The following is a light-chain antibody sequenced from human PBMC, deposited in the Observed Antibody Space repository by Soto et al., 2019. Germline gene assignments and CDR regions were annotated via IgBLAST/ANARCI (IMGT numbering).Light chain of an antibody. Sequence: QSALTQPASVSGSPGQSITISCTGTSSDVGGYNYVSWYQQHPGKAPKLIIFEVSYRPSGISSRFSASKSGDTASLTISGLQADDEADYYCCSYADSRTHIFGSGTKVTVL. CDR2: EVS. CDR3: CSYADSRTHI. V-gene: IGLV2-14*01. J-gene: IGLJ1*01. CDR1: SSDVGGYNY.